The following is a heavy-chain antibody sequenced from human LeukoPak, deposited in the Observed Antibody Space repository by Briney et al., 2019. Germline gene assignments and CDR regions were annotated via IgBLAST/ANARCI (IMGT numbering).Heavy chain of an antibody. CDR1: GFTFRKYW. CDR2: TKPAGNAE. CDR3: AREGGLNTNFDY. Sequence: PGGSLRLSCAASGFTFRKYWMGWVRQAPGKGLEWVANTKPAGNAEYYESSMRGRSTTCRDNANNFLFLQLSLLGAEDAVVYYCAREGGLNTNFDYWGQVTLFTVSS. D-gene: IGHD5-12*01. V-gene: IGHV3-7*01. J-gene: IGHJ4*02.